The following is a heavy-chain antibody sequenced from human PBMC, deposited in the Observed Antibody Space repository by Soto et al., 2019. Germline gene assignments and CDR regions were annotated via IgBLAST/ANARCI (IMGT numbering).Heavy chain of an antibody. CDR1: GFTFSSYA. J-gene: IGHJ4*02. CDR3: ANVYNGNMEPPYFYY. Sequence: EVQLLESGGGLVQPGGSLRLSCAASGFTFSSYAMSWVRQAPGKGLEWVSAISGSGGSTYYADSVKGRFTISRDNSKNTLYLQMNSLRAEDTAVYYCANVYNGNMEPPYFYYWGQGTLVTVSA. CDR2: ISGSGGST. D-gene: IGHD1-20*01. V-gene: IGHV3-23*01.